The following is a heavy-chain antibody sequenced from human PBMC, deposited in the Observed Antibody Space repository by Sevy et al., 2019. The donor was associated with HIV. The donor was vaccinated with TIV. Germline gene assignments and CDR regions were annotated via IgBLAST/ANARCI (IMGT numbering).Heavy chain of an antibody. CDR3: ARGSTYYYDDSGYSTRGDAFDI. D-gene: IGHD3-22*01. CDR1: GFTVSSNY. J-gene: IGHJ3*02. CDR2: IYTGGST. V-gene: IGHV3-53*01. Sequence: GGSLRLSCAASGFTVSSNYMTWVRQAPGKGLEWVSVIYTGGSTYYAESVKGRFTISRDNSKNTVYLRMNSQRAEDTAVYYCARGSTYYYDDSGYSTRGDAFDIWGQGTMVTVSS.